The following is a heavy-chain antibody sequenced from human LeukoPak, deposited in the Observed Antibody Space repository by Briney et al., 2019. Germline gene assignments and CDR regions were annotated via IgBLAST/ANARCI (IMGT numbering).Heavy chain of an antibody. V-gene: IGHV4-34*01. CDR3: ARGKGRRGPRNDY. Sequence: SETLSLTCAVYGESFSGYYWSWIRQPPGKGLEWIGEINHSGSTNYNPSLKSRVTISVDTSKNQFSLKLSSVTAADTAVYYCARGKGRRGPRNDYWGQGTLVTVSS. J-gene: IGHJ4*02. CDR2: INHSGST. D-gene: IGHD3-10*01. CDR1: GESFSGYY.